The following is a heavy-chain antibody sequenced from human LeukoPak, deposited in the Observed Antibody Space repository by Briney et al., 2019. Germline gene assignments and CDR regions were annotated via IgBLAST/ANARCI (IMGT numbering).Heavy chain of an antibody. V-gene: IGHV3-21*01. J-gene: IGHJ6*03. CDR1: GFTFSSYS. Sequence: GGSLRLSCAASGFTFSSYSMNWVRQAPGKGLEWVSSISSSSSYIYYADSVKGRFTISRDNAKNSLYLQMNSLRAEDTAVYYCASEGGYDLRYYYYYMDVWGKGTTVTVSS. CDR2: ISSSSSYI. CDR3: ASEGGYDLRYYYYYMDV. D-gene: IGHD5-12*01.